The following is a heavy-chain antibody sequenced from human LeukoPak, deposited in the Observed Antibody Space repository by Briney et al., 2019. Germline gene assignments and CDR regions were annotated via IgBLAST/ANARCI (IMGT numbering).Heavy chain of an antibody. D-gene: IGHD2-15*01. CDR1: GYSFTSYW. Sequence: GESLKISCKGSGYSFTSYWIGWVRQMPGKGLEWMGIIYPGDSDTRYSPSFQGQVTISADKSISTAYLQWSSLKASDTAMYYCARYCSGGSCYRDAFDIWGQGTTVTVSS. J-gene: IGHJ3*02. V-gene: IGHV5-51*01. CDR2: IYPGDSDT. CDR3: ARYCSGGSCYRDAFDI.